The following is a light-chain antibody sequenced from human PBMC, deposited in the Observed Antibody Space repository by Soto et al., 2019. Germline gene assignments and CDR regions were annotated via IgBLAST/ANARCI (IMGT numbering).Light chain of an antibody. J-gene: IGLJ2*01. CDR1: SSDIGRYNY. V-gene: IGLV2-14*01. CDR2: EVT. Sequence: QSVLTQPASVSGSPGQSITISCTGSSSDIGRYNYVSWYQQHPGKAPKLMIYEVTKRPSGVSNRFSGSKSGNTASLTISGLQAEDESDYYCSSYTSISTLVFGGGTKLTVL. CDR3: SSYTSISTLV.